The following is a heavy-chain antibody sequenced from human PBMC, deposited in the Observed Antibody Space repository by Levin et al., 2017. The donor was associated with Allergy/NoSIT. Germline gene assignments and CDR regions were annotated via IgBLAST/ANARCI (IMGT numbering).Heavy chain of an antibody. J-gene: IGHJ4*02. V-gene: IGHV3-7*01. CDR3: VRDLNWSSFN. CDR2: IDRDGSAK. CDR1: GFTFADRW. Sequence: AGGSLRLSCAASGFTFADRWMIWVRQAPGKGLEWVANIDRDGSAKNYLDSVKGRFTISRDNAKSTLSLQMNSLRAGDTAVYYCVRDLNWSSFNWGQGTLVTVSS.